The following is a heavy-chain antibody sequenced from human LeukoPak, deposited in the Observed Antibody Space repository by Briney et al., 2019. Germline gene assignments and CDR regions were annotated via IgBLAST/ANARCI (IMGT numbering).Heavy chain of an antibody. V-gene: IGHV7-4-1*02. D-gene: IGHD3-22*01. Sequence: GASVTVSCKASGYIFTSYATSWVRQAPGQGLEWMGGINTNTGNPTYAQGFTGRFVFSLDTSVSTAYLQISSLKAEDTAVYYCARVRNYYDSSTISDYWGQGTLVTVSS. CDR2: INTNTGNP. CDR3: ARVRNYYDSSTISDY. J-gene: IGHJ4*02. CDR1: GYIFTSYA.